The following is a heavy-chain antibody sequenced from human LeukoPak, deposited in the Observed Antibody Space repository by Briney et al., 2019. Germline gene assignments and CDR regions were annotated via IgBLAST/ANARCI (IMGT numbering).Heavy chain of an antibody. V-gene: IGHV1-69*01. CDR3: ARALSRWIQLWSDAFDI. D-gene: IGHD5-18*01. CDR1: GGTFSSYA. Sequence: SVKVSRKASGGTFSSYAISWVRQAPGQGLEWMGGIIPIFGTANYAQKFQGRVTITADESTSTAYMELSSLRSEDTAVYYCARALSRWIQLWSDAFDIWGQGTMVTVSS. CDR2: IIPIFGTA. J-gene: IGHJ3*02.